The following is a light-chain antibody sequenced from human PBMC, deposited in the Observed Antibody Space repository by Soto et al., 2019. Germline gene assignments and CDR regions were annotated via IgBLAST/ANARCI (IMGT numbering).Light chain of an antibody. V-gene: IGKV3-15*01. CDR2: GVS. Sequence: EIGMSHSQHRQYWSPAETATLSFRASHSVSSSLAWYQQKPGQAPRLLISGVSTRAAGIPARFSGSGSGTEFTLTISSLQSEDFVVYCCQHYNSLMWTFGQGTKVDIK. CDR1: HSVSSS. CDR3: QHYNSLMWT. J-gene: IGKJ1*01.